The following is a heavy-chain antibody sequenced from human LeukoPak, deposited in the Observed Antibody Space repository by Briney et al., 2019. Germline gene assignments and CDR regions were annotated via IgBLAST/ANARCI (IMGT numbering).Heavy chain of an antibody. V-gene: IGHV3-23*01. CDR1: GFTFSSYG. CDR2: ISGSGGST. Sequence: PGGSLRLSCAASGFTFSSYGMSWVRQAPGKGLEWVSAISGSGGSTYYADSVKGRFTITRDNSKNTLYLQMNSLRAEDTAVYYCAKDSYGYFFADYWGQGTLVTVSS. CDR3: AKDSYGYFFADY. D-gene: IGHD5-18*01. J-gene: IGHJ4*02.